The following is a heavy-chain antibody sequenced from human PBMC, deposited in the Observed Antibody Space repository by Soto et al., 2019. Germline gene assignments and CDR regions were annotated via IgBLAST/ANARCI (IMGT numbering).Heavy chain of an antibody. V-gene: IGHV3-23*01. CDR3: AKSPLGYCSGGSCYPPHYFDY. CDR1: GFTFSNYA. CDR2: VGGSGDST. Sequence: EVQLLDSRGGLVQPGGSLRLSCAASGFTFSNYAMSWVRQAPGKGLEWVSGVGGSGDSTYYADSVKGRFTISRDNSNDTLYLQMNSLRAEDKAVYYCAKSPLGYCSGGSCYPPHYFDYWGQGTLVTVSS. J-gene: IGHJ4*02. D-gene: IGHD2-15*01.